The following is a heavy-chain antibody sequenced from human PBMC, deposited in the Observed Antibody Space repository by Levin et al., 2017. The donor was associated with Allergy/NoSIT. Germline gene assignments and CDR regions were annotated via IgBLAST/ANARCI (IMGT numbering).Heavy chain of an antibody. J-gene: IGHJ3*02. CDR1: GFTLSIYW. CDR3: ARGPIFAPGQAFDI. V-gene: IGHV3-74*01. Sequence: GGSLRLSCAASGFTLSIYWMHWVRQAPGKGLVWVSRINSYGSSTDYADSVKGRFTISRDNAKNTVYLEINSLRADDTAVYYCARGPIFAPGQAFDIWGQGTMVTVSS. CDR2: INSYGSST. D-gene: IGHD3-3*01.